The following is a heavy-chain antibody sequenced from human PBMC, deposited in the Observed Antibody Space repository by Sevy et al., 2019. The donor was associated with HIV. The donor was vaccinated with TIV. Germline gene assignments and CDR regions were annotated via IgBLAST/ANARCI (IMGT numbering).Heavy chain of an antibody. V-gene: IGHV3-30*18. CDR2: ISYDGSNK. CDR3: AKDLTRDSSGYYDPIYYYGMDV. D-gene: IGHD3-22*01. J-gene: IGHJ6*02. Sequence: GGSLRLSCAASGFTFSSYGMHWVRQAPGKGLEWVAVISYDGSNKYYADSVKGRFTISRDNSKNTLYLQMNSLRAEDTAVNYCAKDLTRDSSGYYDPIYYYGMDVWGQGTTVTVSS. CDR1: GFTFSSYG.